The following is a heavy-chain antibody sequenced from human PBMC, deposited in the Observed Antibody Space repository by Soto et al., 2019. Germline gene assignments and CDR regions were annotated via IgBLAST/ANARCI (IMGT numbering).Heavy chain of an antibody. CDR3: ARETMYSGSLCAFDI. CDR2: IIPIFGTA. CDR1: GGTFSSYA. V-gene: IGHV1-69*06. J-gene: IGHJ3*02. D-gene: IGHD1-26*01. Sequence: SVKVSCKASGGTFSSYAISWVRQAPGQGLEWMGGIIPIFGTANYAQKFQGRVTITADKSTSTAYMELSSLRSEDTAVYYCARETMYSGSLCAFDIWGQGTMVTVSS.